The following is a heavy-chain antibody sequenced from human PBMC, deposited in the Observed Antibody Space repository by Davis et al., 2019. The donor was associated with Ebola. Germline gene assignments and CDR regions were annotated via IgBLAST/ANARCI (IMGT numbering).Heavy chain of an antibody. V-gene: IGHV4-59*01. D-gene: IGHD3-3*01. Sequence: MPSETLSLTCTLSGGSIGSYYWSWIRQPPGKGLEWIGYIYYSGSTNYNPSLKSRVTISVDTSKNQFSLKLSSVTAADTAVYYCARVIGHYDFWSGSISDYGLDVWGQGTTVTVSS. J-gene: IGHJ6*02. CDR3: ARVIGHYDFWSGSISDYGLDV. CDR1: GGSIGSYY. CDR2: IYYSGST.